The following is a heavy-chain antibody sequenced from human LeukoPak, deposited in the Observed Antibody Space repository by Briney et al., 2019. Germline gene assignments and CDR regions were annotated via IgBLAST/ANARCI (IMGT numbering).Heavy chain of an antibody. CDR3: ARDPGIVVVPGFDY. CDR2: ISAYNGNT. Sequence: ASVTVSFKGSGYTFTSYGISWVRQAPGQGLEWVGWISAYNGNTNYAQKLQGRVTMTTDTSTSTAYMELRSLRSDDTAVYYCARDPGIVVVPGFDYWGQGTLVTVSS. V-gene: IGHV1-18*01. J-gene: IGHJ4*02. CDR1: GYTFTSYG. D-gene: IGHD2-2*01.